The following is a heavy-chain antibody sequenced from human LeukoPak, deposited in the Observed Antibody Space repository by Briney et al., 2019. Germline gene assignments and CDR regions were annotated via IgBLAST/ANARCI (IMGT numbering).Heavy chain of an antibody. Sequence: SETLSLTCAVYGGSFSGYYWSWIRQPPGKGLEWIGEINHSGSTNYNPSLKSRVTISVDTSKNQFSLKLSSVTAADTAVYYCARELEVGDWFDPWGQGTLVTVSS. D-gene: IGHD3-16*01. CDR1: GGSFSGYY. J-gene: IGHJ5*02. CDR2: INHSGST. V-gene: IGHV4-34*01. CDR3: ARELEVGDWFDP.